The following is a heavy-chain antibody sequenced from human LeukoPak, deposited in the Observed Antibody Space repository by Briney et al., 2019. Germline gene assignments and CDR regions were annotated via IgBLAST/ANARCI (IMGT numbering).Heavy chain of an antibody. CDR3: ASSDCSGGSCYPNLEYFQH. CDR1: GGSFSGYY. J-gene: IGHJ1*01. Sequence: SETLSLTCAVYGGSFSGYYWSWIRQPPGKGLEWIGEISHSGSTNYNPSLKSRVTISVDTSKNQFSLKLSSVTAADTAVYYCASSDCSGGSCYPNLEYFQHWGQGTLVTVSS. D-gene: IGHD2-15*01. CDR2: ISHSGST. V-gene: IGHV4-34*01.